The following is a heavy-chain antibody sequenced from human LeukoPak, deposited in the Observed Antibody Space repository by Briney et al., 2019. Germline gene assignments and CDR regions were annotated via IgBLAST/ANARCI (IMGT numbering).Heavy chain of an antibody. V-gene: IGHV4-59*08. J-gene: IGHJ5*02. CDR2: VYYSGST. CDR3: AREDCSGGSCYRNWFDP. Sequence: SETLSLTCNVSGGSISRYYWSWIRQPPGKGLEWIGYVYYSGSTNYNPSLKSRATISVDTSKNQFSLNLSSVTAADTAVYYCAREDCSGGSCYRNWFDPWGQGTLVTVSS. CDR1: GGSISRYY. D-gene: IGHD2-15*01.